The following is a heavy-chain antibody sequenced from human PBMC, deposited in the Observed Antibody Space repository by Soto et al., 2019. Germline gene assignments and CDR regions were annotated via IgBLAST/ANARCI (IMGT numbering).Heavy chain of an antibody. Sequence: QVQLVESGGGVVQPGRSLRLSCAASGFTFSSYGMHWVRQAPGKGLEWVAVIWYDGSNKYYADSVKGRFTISRDNSKNTLYLQMNSLRAEDTAVYYCARDTGYYDQGYFDYWGQGTLVTVSS. V-gene: IGHV3-33*01. CDR3: ARDTGYYDQGYFDY. D-gene: IGHD3-22*01. CDR2: IWYDGSNK. CDR1: GFTFSSYG. J-gene: IGHJ4*02.